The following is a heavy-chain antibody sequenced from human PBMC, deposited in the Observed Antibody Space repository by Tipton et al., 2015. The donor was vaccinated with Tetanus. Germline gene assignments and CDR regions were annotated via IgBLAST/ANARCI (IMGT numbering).Heavy chain of an antibody. J-gene: IGHJ2*01. Sequence: VQLVQSGAEIKKPGESLNISCKASGYSFNTYWIAWVRQMPGKGLEWMGIIYPGDSDSRYSPTFQGPVTMSADKSITTAYLQWSSLKASDTAMYFCARRRSAILSGGYHWYFDIWGRGTVVIVTS. CDR2: IYPGDSDS. CDR1: GYSFNTYW. CDR3: ARRRSAILSGGYHWYFDI. V-gene: IGHV5-51*01. D-gene: IGHD1-26*01.